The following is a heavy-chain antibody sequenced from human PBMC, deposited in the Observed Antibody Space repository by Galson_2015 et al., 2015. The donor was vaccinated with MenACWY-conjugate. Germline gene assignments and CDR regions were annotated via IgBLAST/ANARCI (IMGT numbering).Heavy chain of an antibody. CDR3: ARDGIGVAVGGEHAFEI. V-gene: IGHV3-30*04. CDR2: ISYDGTNK. J-gene: IGHJ3*02. Sequence: SLRLSCAASGFTFSSFAMHWVRQAPGKGLEWVAIISYDGTNKYYADSVEGRFTISRDNSKNTLYLQMNSLRAEDTAVYYCARDGIGVAVGGEHAFEIWGQGTMVTVSS. CDR1: GFTFSSFA. D-gene: IGHD3-16*01.